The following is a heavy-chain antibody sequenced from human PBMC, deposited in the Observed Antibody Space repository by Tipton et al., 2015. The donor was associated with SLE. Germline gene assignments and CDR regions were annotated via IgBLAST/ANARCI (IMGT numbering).Heavy chain of an antibody. D-gene: IGHD2-8*01. CDR2: INHSGST. V-gene: IGHV4-34*01. Sequence: TLSLTCTVYTGSFSGYYWSWIRQPPGKGLEWIGEINHSGSTNYNPSLKSRVTISVDTSKNQFSLKLSSVTAADTAVYYCARESFTNDFYYYMDVWGKGTTVTVSS. CDR1: TGSFSGYY. J-gene: IGHJ6*03. CDR3: ARESFTNDFYYYMDV.